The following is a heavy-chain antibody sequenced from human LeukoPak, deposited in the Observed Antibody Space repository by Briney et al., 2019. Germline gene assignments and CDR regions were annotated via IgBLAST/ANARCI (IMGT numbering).Heavy chain of an antibody. CDR3: ARKAYYMDV. J-gene: IGHJ6*03. Sequence: SGGSLRLSCAASGFTFSSYEMNWVRQAPGMGLEWVSYISSSVSTIYYADSVKGRFTISRDNAKNSLYLQMNSLRAEDTAVYYCARKAYYMDVWGKGTTVTVSS. CDR1: GFTFSSYE. V-gene: IGHV3-48*03. CDR2: ISSSVSTI.